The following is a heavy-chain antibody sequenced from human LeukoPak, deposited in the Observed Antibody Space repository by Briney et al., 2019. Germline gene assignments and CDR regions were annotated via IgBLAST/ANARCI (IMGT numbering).Heavy chain of an antibody. D-gene: IGHD2-15*01. CDR1: GFTFSSFG. CDR3: VRDNSGGSRVDF. Sequence: GGSLRLSCAASGFTFSSFGMHWVRQAPGKGLEWVAVIWFDGTKRYYADSVIGRFTISRDTSKSTLYLQMNSLRAEDTAVYYCVRDNSGGSRVDFWGQGALVTVSS. CDR2: IWFDGTKR. V-gene: IGHV3-33*01. J-gene: IGHJ4*02.